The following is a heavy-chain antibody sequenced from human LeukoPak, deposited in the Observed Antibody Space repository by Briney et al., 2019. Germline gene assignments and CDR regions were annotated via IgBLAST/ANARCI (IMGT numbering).Heavy chain of an antibody. Sequence: GGSLRLSCAASGFTFRTYAMSWVRQAPGKGLEWVSAISGSGGSTYYADSVKGRFTISRDNSKNTLYLQMNSLRAEDTAVYYCAKDRISSSHQYGYWGQGTLVTVSS. V-gene: IGHV3-23*01. D-gene: IGHD1-26*01. CDR2: ISGSGGST. CDR1: GFTFRTYA. CDR3: AKDRISSSHQYGY. J-gene: IGHJ4*02.